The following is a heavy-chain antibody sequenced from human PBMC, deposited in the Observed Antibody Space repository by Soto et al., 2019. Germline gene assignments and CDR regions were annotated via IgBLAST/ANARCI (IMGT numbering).Heavy chain of an antibody. CDR1: GYTFTGYY. CDR2: INPNSGGT. D-gene: IGHD2-2*02. V-gene: IGHV1-2*02. CDR3: ARDRGYCSSTSCYTLYYFDY. Sequence: GASVKVSCKASGYTFTGYYMHWVRQAPGQGLEWMGWINPNSGGTNYAQKFQGRVTMTRDTSISTAYMGLSRLRSDDTAVYYCARDRGYCSSTSCYTLYYFDYWGQGTLVTVSS. J-gene: IGHJ4*02.